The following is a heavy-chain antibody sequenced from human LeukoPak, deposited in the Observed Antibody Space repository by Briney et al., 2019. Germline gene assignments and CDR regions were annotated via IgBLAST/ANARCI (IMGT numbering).Heavy chain of an antibody. D-gene: IGHD2-21*02. V-gene: IGHV3-15*07. Sequence: GGSLRLSCAGSGFTFSDAWMNWVRQAPGKGLEWVGRIKDKNNSEITDHAAPVKARFTLSRDDSRSTLYLHMNSLKTEDTAVYYCTTGHEYCGGDCYNSRFDYWGQGTLVTVSS. CDR2: IKDKNNSEIT. CDR3: TTGHEYCGGDCYNSRFDY. CDR1: GFTFSDAW. J-gene: IGHJ4*02.